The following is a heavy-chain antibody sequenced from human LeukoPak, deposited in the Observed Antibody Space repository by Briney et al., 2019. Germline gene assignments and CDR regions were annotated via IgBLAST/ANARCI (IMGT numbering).Heavy chain of an antibody. CDR1: GFTFSSCG. Sequence: GRSLRLSCAASGFTFSSCGMHWVRQAPGKGLEWVAVITYDGDTTYFEDSVKGRFTISRDTSKSTLYLQMNSLGAEDTAVYYCVKELGSGSYRTADYWGQGTLVTVSS. V-gene: IGHV3-30*18. CDR2: ITYDGDTT. J-gene: IGHJ4*02. D-gene: IGHD3-10*01. CDR3: VKELGSGSYRTADY.